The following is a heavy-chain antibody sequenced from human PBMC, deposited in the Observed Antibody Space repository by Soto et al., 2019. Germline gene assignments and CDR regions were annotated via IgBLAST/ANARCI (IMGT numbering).Heavy chain of an antibody. D-gene: IGHD5-12*01. CDR2: INHSGST. J-gene: IGHJ6*02. CDR1: CGSFSGYY. CDR3: ARDGWLRYYGMDV. Sequence: SETLSLTCAVYCGSFSGYYWSWIRQPPGKGLEWIGEINHSGSTNYNPSLKGRVTISVDTSKNQFSLKLSSVTAADTAVYYCARDGWLRYYGMDVWGQGTMVTVSS. V-gene: IGHV4-34*01.